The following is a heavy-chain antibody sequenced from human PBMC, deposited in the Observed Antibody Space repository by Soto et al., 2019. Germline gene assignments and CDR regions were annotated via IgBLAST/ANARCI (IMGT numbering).Heavy chain of an antibody. V-gene: IGHV3-74*01. Sequence: EVQLVESEGGLVQPGGSLRLSCAASGFTFSYYWMHWVRQAPGQGLVWVSRIHSDGSSTTYADSVKGRFTISRDNAKNTLYLQMNSKRPEDTSVYYCAGGDSGAFVLWGEGRMVTVSS. CDR3: AGGDSGAFVL. D-gene: IGHD1-26*01. J-gene: IGHJ3*01. CDR2: IHSDGSST. CDR1: GFTFSYYW.